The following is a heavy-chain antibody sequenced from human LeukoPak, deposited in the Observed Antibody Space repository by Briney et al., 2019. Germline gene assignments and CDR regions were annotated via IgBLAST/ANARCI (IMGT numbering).Heavy chain of an antibody. CDR3: ALTAKKNAFDI. D-gene: IGHD1-14*01. J-gene: IGHJ3*02. CDR1: GGSFSGYD. CDR2: INHSGST. Sequence: SETLSLTCAVYGGSFSGYDWSWIRQPPGKGLEWIGEINHSGSTNYNPSLKSRVTISVDTSKNQFSLKLSSVTAVDTAVYYCALTAKKNAFDIWGQGTMVTVSS. V-gene: IGHV4-34*01.